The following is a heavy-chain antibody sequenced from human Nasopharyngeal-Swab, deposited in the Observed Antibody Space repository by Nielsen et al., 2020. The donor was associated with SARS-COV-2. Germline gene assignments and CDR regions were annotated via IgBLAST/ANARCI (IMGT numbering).Heavy chain of an antibody. CDR3: AREAGLEDDAFDI. Sequence: SQTLSLPCAISGDSVPRNSAAWNWLRQSPSRGLEWLGRTYYRSKWYNDYAVSVKNRITINPDTSKNQFSLQLNSVTPEDTAVYYCAREAGLEDDAFDIWGQGTMVTVSS. D-gene: IGHD1-1*01. V-gene: IGHV6-1*01. CDR2: TYYRSKWYN. CDR1: GDSVPRNSAA. J-gene: IGHJ3*02.